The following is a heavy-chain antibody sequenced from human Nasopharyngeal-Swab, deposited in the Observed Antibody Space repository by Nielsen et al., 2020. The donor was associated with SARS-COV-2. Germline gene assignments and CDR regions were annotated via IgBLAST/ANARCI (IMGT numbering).Heavy chain of an antibody. CDR1: GFTFSSYG. CDR3: ARDDYGDYGEPFDY. D-gene: IGHD4-17*01. V-gene: IGHV3-33*01. J-gene: IGHJ4*02. Sequence: GGSLRLSCAASGFTFSSYGMHWVRQAPGKGLEWVAVIWYDGSNKYYADSVKGRFTTSRDNSKNTLYLQMNSLRAEDTAVYYCARDDYGDYGEPFDYWGQGTLVTVSS. CDR2: IWYDGSNK.